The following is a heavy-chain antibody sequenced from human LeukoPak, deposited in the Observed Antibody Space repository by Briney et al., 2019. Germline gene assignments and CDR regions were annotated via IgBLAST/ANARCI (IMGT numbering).Heavy chain of an antibody. CDR2: INANSGET. V-gene: IGHV1-2*02. CDR3: ATGVDMIWFALQS. Sequence: ASVKVSCKTSGYTFSVYYLNWVRQAPGQGLEWMGWINANSGETNYAQKFQGRVTMTRDTSISTAYMELSRLNSDDTAVYYCATGVDMIWFALQSWGQGTLVSVSS. J-gene: IGHJ5*02. D-gene: IGHD3-10*01. CDR1: GYTFSVYY.